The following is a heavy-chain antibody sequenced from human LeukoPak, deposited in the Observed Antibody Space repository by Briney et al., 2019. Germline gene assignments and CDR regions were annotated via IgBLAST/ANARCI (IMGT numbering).Heavy chain of an antibody. Sequence: GGSLRLSCAASGFTVSSNYMSWVRQAPGKGPEWVSGISGFNTYYADSVKGRFTIFRDNSKNVLYLQMDRLRAEDTAVYSCAKDVCTSPRCLLYFDSWGQGTLVTVSS. CDR1: GFTVSSNY. CDR2: ISGFNT. D-gene: IGHD2-8*01. J-gene: IGHJ4*02. CDR3: AKDVCTSPRCLLYFDS. V-gene: IGHV3-53*01.